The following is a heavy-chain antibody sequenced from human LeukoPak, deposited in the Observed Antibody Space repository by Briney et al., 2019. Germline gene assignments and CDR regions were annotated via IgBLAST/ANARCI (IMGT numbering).Heavy chain of an antibody. D-gene: IGHD1-26*01. CDR1: GYTFTSYG. V-gene: IGHV1-18*01. CDR2: ISAYNGNT. CDR3: ARVGNDAWELPSGYFDY. J-gene: IGHJ4*02. Sequence: ASVKVSCKASGYTFTSYGISWVREARGQGLEWMGWISAYNGNTNYAQKLEGRVTMTTDTSTSTAYMELRSLRSDDTAVYYCARVGNDAWELPSGYFDYWGQGTLVTVSS.